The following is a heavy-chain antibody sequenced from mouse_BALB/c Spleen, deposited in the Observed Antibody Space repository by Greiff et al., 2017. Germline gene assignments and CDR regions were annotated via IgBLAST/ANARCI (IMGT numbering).Heavy chain of an antibody. CDR3: ARRDYGSRDAMDY. Sequence: VKLMESGPELVKPGASVKISCKASGYAFSSSWMNWVKQRPGQGLEWIGRIYPGDGDTNYNGKFKGKATLTADKSSSTAYMQLSSLTSVDSAVYFCARRDYGSRDAMDYWGQGTSVTVSS. CDR1: GYAFSSSW. D-gene: IGHD1-1*01. CDR2: IYPGDGDT. V-gene: IGHV1-82*01. J-gene: IGHJ4*01.